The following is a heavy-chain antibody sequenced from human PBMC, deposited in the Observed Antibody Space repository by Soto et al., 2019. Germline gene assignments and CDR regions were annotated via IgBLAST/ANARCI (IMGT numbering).Heavy chain of an antibody. D-gene: IGHD6-19*01. V-gene: IGHV3-23*01. Sequence: EVQLLESGGGVVQPGGSLRLSCEASGFNFKKFAMGWVRQAPGEGLEWVSGISCCGGSTSYADSVKGRFSLARDDSKNTLSLQLNSLRVEDTARYYCAKADGEQWLIPHLYNWCQGTLVTVS. CDR1: GFNFKKFA. CDR3: AKADGEQWLIPHLYN. CDR2: ISCCGGST. J-gene: IGHJ4*02.